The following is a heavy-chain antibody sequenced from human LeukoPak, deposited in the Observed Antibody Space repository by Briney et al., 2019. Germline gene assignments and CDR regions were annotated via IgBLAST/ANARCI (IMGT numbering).Heavy chain of an antibody. CDR3: AVSSGWYPCFDP. J-gene: IGHJ5*02. CDR2: ISSSGRT. D-gene: IGHD6-19*01. V-gene: IGHV4-59*08. CDR1: GFSITAYT. Sequence: SETLSLTCTVSGFSITAYTWNWIRQSPGKGLEWIGYISSSGRTDYNPSLKSRVTISLDTSKNQFSLKLSSVTAADTAVYYCAVSSGWYPCFDPWGQGTLVTVSS.